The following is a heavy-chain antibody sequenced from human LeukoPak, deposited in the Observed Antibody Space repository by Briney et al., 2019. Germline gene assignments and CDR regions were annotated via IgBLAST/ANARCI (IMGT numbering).Heavy chain of an antibody. V-gene: IGHV1-69*05. J-gene: IGHJ6*03. Sequence: GASVKVSCKASGGTFSSYAISWVRQAPGQGLEWMGGIIPIFGTANYAQKFQGRVTITTDESTSTAYMELSSLRSEDTAVYYCARCTEVVPAARREDYYYMDVWGKGTTVTVSS. CDR1: GGTFSSYA. CDR2: IIPIFGTA. D-gene: IGHD2-2*01. CDR3: ARCTEVVPAARREDYYYMDV.